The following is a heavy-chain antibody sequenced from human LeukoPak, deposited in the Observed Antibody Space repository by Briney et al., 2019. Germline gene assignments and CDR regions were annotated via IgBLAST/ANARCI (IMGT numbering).Heavy chain of an antibody. D-gene: IGHD3-10*01. Sequence: ASVKVSCKASGYTFTSYDINWVRQATGQGLEWMGWMNPNSGNTGYAQKFQGRVTMTRNTSISTAYMELSSLISEDTAVYYCARWKMVRGVNWNFDLWGRGTLVTVSS. J-gene: IGHJ2*01. V-gene: IGHV1-8*01. CDR2: MNPNSGNT. CDR3: ARWKMVRGVNWNFDL. CDR1: GYTFTSYD.